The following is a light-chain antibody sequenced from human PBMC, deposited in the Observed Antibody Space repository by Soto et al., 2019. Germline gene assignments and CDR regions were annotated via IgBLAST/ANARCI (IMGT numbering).Light chain of an antibody. CDR2: DVS. Sequence: SALTQPASVSGSPGQSITISCTGTSSDVGGYNYVSWYQQHPGKAPKLMIYDVSNRPSGVSNRFSGSKSGNTASLTISGLQAEDEADYYCSSYTSSSTLYVFGTGPKLTVL. V-gene: IGLV2-14*01. CDR1: SSDVGGYNY. CDR3: SSYTSSSTLYV. J-gene: IGLJ1*01.